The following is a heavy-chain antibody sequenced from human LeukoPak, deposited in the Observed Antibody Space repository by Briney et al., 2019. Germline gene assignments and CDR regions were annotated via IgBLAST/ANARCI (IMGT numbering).Heavy chain of an antibody. J-gene: IGHJ4*02. CDR1: GFTASIYY. Sequence: GGSLRLSCAVSGFTASIYYMTWVRQAPGKGLEWVSFIYRDGSANYADSVRGRFTISRDNSKNTVYLQMNSLRAEDTAVYYCARGPGWNYFDYWAREPWSPSP. D-gene: IGHD2-15*01. CDR3: ARGPGWNYFDY. CDR2: IYRDGSA. V-gene: IGHV3-66*01.